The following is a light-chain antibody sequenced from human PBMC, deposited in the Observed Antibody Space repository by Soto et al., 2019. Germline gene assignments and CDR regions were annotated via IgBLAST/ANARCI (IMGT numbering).Light chain of an antibody. CDR3: QQYVISLPRT. J-gene: IGKJ1*01. CDR2: GIS. V-gene: IGKV3-20*01. Sequence: EIVLTQSPGTLSLSPGERATLSCRASHTISSSYLAWYQQKPGQAPRLLMYGISRRATGIPDRFSGSGSGTDFTFCITSLEPEDFAVYYCQQYVISLPRTFGQGTNVEIK. CDR1: HTISSSY.